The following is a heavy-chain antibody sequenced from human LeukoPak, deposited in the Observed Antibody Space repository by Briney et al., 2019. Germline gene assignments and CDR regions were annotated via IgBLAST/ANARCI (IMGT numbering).Heavy chain of an antibody. CDR3: AKDEPGSYSPSDY. V-gene: IGHV3-30*18. CDR1: GFTFRNYA. D-gene: IGHD3-10*01. J-gene: IGHJ4*02. Sequence: GGSLRLSCAAPGFTFRNYAMHWVRRAPGKGLERVAFISYDGNDKYYADSVKGRFTISRDNSKNTLYLQMNSLRAEDTAVYYCAKDEPGSYSPSDYWGQGTLVTVSS. CDR2: ISYDGNDK.